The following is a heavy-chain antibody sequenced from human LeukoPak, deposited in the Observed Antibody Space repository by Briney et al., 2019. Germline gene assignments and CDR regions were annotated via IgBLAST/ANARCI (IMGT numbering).Heavy chain of an antibody. CDR2: SKNKAHNYIT. Sequence: PGGSLRLSCAASGFTFSSYAMSWVRQAPGKGLEWVGRSKNKAHNYITQYAASVTGRFTVSRDESKNALYLQMNSLKTEDTAVYYCARDSGNGYYWTLWGQGTLVTVSS. J-gene: IGHJ4*02. CDR3: ARDSGNGYYWTL. V-gene: IGHV3-72*01. CDR1: GFTFSSYA. D-gene: IGHD3-22*01.